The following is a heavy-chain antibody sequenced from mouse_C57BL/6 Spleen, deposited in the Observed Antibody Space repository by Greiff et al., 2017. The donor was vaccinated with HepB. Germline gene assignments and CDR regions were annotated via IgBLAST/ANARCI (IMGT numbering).Heavy chain of an antibody. J-gene: IGHJ3*01. CDR2: ISYDGSN. V-gene: IGHV3-6*01. Sequence: DVQLQESGPGLVKPSQSLSLTCSVTGYSITSGYYWNWIRQFPGNKLEWMGYISYDGSNNYNPSLKNRISITRDTSKNQFFLKLNSVTTEDTATYYWASQAPYYSNYVGFAYWGQGTLVTVSA. CDR1: GYSITSGYY. CDR3: ASQAPYYSNYVGFAY. D-gene: IGHD2-5*01.